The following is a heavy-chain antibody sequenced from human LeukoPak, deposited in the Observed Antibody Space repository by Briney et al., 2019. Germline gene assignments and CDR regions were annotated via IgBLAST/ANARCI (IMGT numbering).Heavy chain of an antibody. D-gene: IGHD2-2*02. CDR2: IYYSGST. V-gene: IGHV4-59*01. Sequence: SETLSLTCTVSGGSISSYYWSWIRQPPGKGLEWIGYIYYSGSTNYNPSLKSRVTISVDTSKNQFSLKLSSVTAADTAVYYCARLYCSSTSCYTGAFDIWGQGTMVTVSS. CDR1: GGSISSYY. CDR3: ARLYCSSTSCYTGAFDI. J-gene: IGHJ3*02.